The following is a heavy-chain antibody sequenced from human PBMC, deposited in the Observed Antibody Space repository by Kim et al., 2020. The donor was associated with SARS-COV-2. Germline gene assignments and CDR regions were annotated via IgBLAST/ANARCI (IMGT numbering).Heavy chain of an antibody. CDR3: ARSKTFRGVMGYYGMDM. Sequence: GGSLRLSCVDSGFTFNTYDMNWVRQAPGKGLEWVASISSSGTFTYYADSMKGRFTISRGNAKNSVYLQMNSLTAEDTAFYYCARSKTFRGVMGYYGMDMWGQGTTVTVSS. D-gene: IGHD3-10*01. J-gene: IGHJ6*02. CDR2: ISSSGTFT. V-gene: IGHV3-21*01. CDR1: GFTFNTYD.